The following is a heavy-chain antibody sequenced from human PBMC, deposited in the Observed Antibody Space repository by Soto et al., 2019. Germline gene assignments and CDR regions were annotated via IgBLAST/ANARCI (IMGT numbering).Heavy chain of an antibody. J-gene: IGHJ6*02. V-gene: IGHV4-39*01. CDR2: IYYSGST. Sequence: ASETLSLTCTVSGGSISSGGYYWGWIRQPPGRGLEWIGSIYYSGSTYYNPSLKSRVTISVDTSKNQFSLKLSSVTAADTAVYYCARRGFDWYYYYGMDVWGQGTTVTVSS. CDR1: GGSISSGGYY. CDR3: ARRGFDWYYYYGMDV. D-gene: IGHD3-9*01.